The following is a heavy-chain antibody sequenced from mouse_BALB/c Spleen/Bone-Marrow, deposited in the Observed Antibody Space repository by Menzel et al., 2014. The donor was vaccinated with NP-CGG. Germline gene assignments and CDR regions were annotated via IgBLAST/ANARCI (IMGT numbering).Heavy chain of an antibody. V-gene: IGHV2-9*02. CDR2: IWAGGST. J-gene: IGHJ2*01. CDR3: ARDYGYYKDVGDY. D-gene: IGHD2-3*01. CDR1: GFSLTSYG. Sequence: VKLVESGPGLVAPSQSLSITYTVSGFSLTSYGLHWVRQPPGKGLEWLGVIWAGGSTNYNSALMSRLNISKDNSKSQVFLKMNSLQTDDTAMYYCARDYGYYKDVGDYWGQGTTLTVSS.